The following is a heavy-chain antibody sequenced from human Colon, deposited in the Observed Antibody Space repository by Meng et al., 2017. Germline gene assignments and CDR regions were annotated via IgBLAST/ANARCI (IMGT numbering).Heavy chain of an antibody. V-gene: IGHV4-4*02. CDR2: IYHGGNT. D-gene: IGHD2-2*01. CDR1: GGSITCSNW. CDR3: SRGVVAGAMVWFDP. J-gene: IGHJ5*02. Sequence: QVQLQESGPGLVKPSAAPSLNCPVSGGSITCSNWWLWVRQPPGKGLEWVGGIYHGGNTNYNPSLKSRVTLSLDKSKNQFSLRLTSVTAADTAMYYCSRGVVAGAMVWFDPWGPGTLVTVSS.